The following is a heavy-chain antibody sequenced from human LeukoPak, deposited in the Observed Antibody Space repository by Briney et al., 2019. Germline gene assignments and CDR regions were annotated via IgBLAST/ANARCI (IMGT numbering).Heavy chain of an antibody. D-gene: IGHD3-10*01. CDR2: INPNSGGT. J-gene: IGHJ5*02. CDR3: ARGGSGSYFSWLDP. Sequence: ASVKVSCKASGYTFTGYYIHWVRQAPGQGLEFVGWINPNSGGTNYAQKFQGRVTMTRDTSISTAYMELSRLRSDDTAVYYCARGGSGSYFSWLDPWGQGTLVTVSS. CDR1: GYTFTGYY. V-gene: IGHV1-2*02.